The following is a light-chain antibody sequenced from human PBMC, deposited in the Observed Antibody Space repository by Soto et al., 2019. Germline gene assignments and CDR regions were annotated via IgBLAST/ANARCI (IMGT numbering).Light chain of an antibody. CDR2: GAS. J-gene: IGKJ5*01. CDR3: QQRSNWPRIT. CDR1: QSVSNNY. V-gene: IGKV3-11*01. Sequence: EIVLTQSPGTLSLSPGERATLSCRASQSVSNNYLAWYQQKPGQAPRLLIYGASTRATGIPARFSGSGSGTDFTLTIGSLEPEDFALYYCQQRSNWPRITFGQGTRLEIK.